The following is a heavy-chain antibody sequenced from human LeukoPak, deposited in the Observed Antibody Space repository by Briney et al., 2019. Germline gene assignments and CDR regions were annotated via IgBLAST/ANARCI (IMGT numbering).Heavy chain of an antibody. J-gene: IGHJ4*02. CDR2: ISGSGGST. V-gene: IGHV3-23*01. D-gene: IGHD6-19*01. Sequence: GGSLRLSCAASGFTFSSYAMSWVRQAPGKGLEWVSGISGSGGSTYYADSVKGRFTISRDNSKNTLYLQMNSLRAEDTAVYYCAKGAGDSSAWYLLFDYWGQGTLVTVSS. CDR1: GFTFSSYA. CDR3: AKGAGDSSAWYLLFDY.